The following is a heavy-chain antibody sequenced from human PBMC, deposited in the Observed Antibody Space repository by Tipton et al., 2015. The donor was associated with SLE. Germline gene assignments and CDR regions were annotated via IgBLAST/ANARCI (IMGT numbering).Heavy chain of an antibody. D-gene: IGHD3-10*01. J-gene: IGHJ4*02. V-gene: IGHV5-51*03. CDR2: IDPSDSDT. Sequence: VQLVQSGAEVKKPGESLRISCKASGYSFPNYWIGWVRQMPGKGLECMGMIDPSDSDTRYNPSFQGHVSMSIDRSTTTAYLQWRSLKASDTAMYFCARRWVQTVFDYWGQGTLVTVSS. CDR3: ARRWVQTVFDY. CDR1: GYSFPNYW.